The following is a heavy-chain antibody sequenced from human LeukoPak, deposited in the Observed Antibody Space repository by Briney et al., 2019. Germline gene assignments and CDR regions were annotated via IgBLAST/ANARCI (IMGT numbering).Heavy chain of an antibody. CDR1: GFTFSSYA. CDR3: AKGGDPGYSSGWYAFDY. CDR2: ISGSGAST. V-gene: IGHV3-23*01. Sequence: GGSLRLSCAASGFTFSSYAMSWVRQAPGKRLEWLSAISGSGASTYYADSVKGRFTISRDNSKNTLYLQMNSLRAEDTAVYYCAKGGDPGYSSGWYAFDYWGQGTLVTVSS. J-gene: IGHJ4*02. D-gene: IGHD6-19*01.